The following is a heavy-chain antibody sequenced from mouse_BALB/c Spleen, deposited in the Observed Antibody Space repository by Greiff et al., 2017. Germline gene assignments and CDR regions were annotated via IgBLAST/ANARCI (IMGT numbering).Heavy chain of an antibody. V-gene: IGHV1-20*02. CDR1: GYSFTGYF. D-gene: IGHD1-1*01. CDR3: ARIYGSSYYAMDY. Sequence: SGPELVKPGASVKISCKASGYSFTGYFMNWVMQSHGKSLEWIGRINPYNGDTFYNQKFKGKATLTVDKSSSTAHMELRSLASEDSAVYYCARIYGSSYYAMDYWGQGTSVTVSS. J-gene: IGHJ4*01. CDR2: INPYNGDT.